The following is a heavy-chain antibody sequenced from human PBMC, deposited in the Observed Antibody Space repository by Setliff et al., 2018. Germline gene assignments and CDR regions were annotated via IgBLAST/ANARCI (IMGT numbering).Heavy chain of an antibody. Sequence: ASVKVSCKTSGFGFTTFGFSWVRQAPGQGLEWLGSISPYSGNTNYPQWLQDRVIMTTDTSTSTAYMELRSLRSDDTAVYYCARDRPMVVVADNLALFDYWGQGTLVTVSS. D-gene: IGHD2-15*01. CDR2: ISPYSGNT. J-gene: IGHJ4*02. V-gene: IGHV1-18*01. CDR1: GFGFTTFG. CDR3: ARDRPMVVVADNLALFDY.